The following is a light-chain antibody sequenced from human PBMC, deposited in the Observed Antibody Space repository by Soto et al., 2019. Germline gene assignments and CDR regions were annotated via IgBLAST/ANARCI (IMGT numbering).Light chain of an antibody. Sequence: EIVLTQSPGTLSLSPGDRATLSCRASQSVSTNYLAWYQQRLGQAPRLLIYDASTRATGIPYRFRGNGSGTDFTLTISRLEPEDFAVYYCHQYGSPPFTFGPGTKVDIK. CDR1: QSVSTNY. CDR2: DAS. J-gene: IGKJ3*01. V-gene: IGKV3-20*01. CDR3: HQYGSPPFT.